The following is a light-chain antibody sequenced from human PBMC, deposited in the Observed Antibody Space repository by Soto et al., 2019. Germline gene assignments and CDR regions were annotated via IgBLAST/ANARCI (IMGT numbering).Light chain of an antibody. Sequence: DIQMTQSPSSLSASVGDRVTITCRASQSISSYLNWYQQKPGKAPKLLIYAASSLQSGVPSTFSGSGSGTDFTLAISSLQPEDFATYYCQQSYSPRTFGQGTKVEIK. CDR2: AAS. J-gene: IGKJ1*01. CDR1: QSISSY. CDR3: QQSYSPRT. V-gene: IGKV1-39*01.